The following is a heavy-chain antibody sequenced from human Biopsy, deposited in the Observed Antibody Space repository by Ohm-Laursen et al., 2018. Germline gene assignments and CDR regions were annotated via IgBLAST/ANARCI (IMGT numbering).Heavy chain of an antibody. CDR3: AREAAIIDPRTRAFDY. J-gene: IGHJ4*02. Sequence: SDTLSLTCTVSGASIISGGHFWNWIRQHPGKGLEWIGYIYYSGSTNYNPSLKSRVTISVDTSKNQFSLKLRSVTAADTAVYYCAREAAIIDPRTRAFDYWGQGTLVTVSS. CDR1: GASIISGGHF. D-gene: IGHD6-25*01. V-gene: IGHV4-61*08. CDR2: IYYSGST.